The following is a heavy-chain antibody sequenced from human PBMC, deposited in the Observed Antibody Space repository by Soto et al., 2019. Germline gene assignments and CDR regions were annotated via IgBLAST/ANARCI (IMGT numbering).Heavy chain of an antibody. CDR1: GFTFSSYT. Sequence: EVQLLESGGGLVQPGGSLRLSCAASGFTFSSYTMTWVRQAPGEGLEWVSIINPSGATTYYADSVKGRFTISRDNSKNTRYLQMNSLRADDTAVDYCAKRLQPAVGPFDCWGQVTLVTVSS. D-gene: IGHD2-15*01. J-gene: IGHJ4*02. V-gene: IGHV3-23*01. CDR2: INPSGATT. CDR3: AKRLQPAVGPFDC.